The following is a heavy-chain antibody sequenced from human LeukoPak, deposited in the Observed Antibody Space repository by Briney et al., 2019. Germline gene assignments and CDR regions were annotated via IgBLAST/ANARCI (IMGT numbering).Heavy chain of an antibody. D-gene: IGHD5-24*01. CDR3: ARAKGDGYTLPFDY. V-gene: IGHV3-30*01. CDR1: GFTFSRYA. CDR2: ISYDGSNK. J-gene: IGHJ4*02. Sequence: GGSLRLSCAASGFTFSRYAMHWVRQAPGKGLEGVAVISYDGSNKYYADSVRGRFTISRDNSKNTLYLQMNSLRAEDTAVYYCARAKGDGYTLPFDYWGQGTLVTVSS.